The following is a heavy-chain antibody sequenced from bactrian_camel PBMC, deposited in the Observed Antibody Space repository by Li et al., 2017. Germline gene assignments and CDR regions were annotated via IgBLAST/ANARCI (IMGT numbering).Heavy chain of an antibody. J-gene: IGHJ4*01. CDR2: IYTGFTST. CDR1: GFTLGHFF. Sequence: VQLVESGGGLVQPGGSLTLSCAASGFTLGHFFMTWVRQAPGKGLEWVSTIYTGFTSTSYADSVKGRFTISKDNAMNTLYLQMDSLKPEDSAMYYCARSRFVFRGCDLSTSGYYYGGQGTQVTVS. CDR3: ARSRFVFRGCDLSTSGYYY. V-gene: IGHV3S1*01. D-gene: IGHD5*01.